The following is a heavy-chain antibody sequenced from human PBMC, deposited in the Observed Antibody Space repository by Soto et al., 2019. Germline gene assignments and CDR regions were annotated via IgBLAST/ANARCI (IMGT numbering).Heavy chain of an antibody. CDR1: GYSFTSYW. D-gene: IGHD6-6*01. CDR2: IDPSDSYT. V-gene: IGHV5-10-1*01. J-gene: IGHJ6*03. CDR3: ARHPDDSSSMDG. Sequence: GESLKISCKGSGYSFTSYWISWVRQMPGKGLEWMGRIDPSDSYTNYSPSFQGHVTISADKSISTAYLQWSSLKASDTAVYYCARHPDDSSSMDGWGRETTVTVAS.